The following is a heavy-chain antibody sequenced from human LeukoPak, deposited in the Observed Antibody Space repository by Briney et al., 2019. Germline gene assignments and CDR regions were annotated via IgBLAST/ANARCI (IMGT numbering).Heavy chain of an antibody. J-gene: IGHJ4*02. CDR2: IYYSGST. V-gene: IGHV4-30-4*01. Sequence: SETLSLTCTVSGGSISSGDYYWSWIRQPPGKGLEWIGYIYYSGSTYYNPSLKSRVTISVDTSKNQFSLKLSSVTAADTAVYYCARSYVDIVATIGLDYRGQGTLVTVSS. CDR1: GGSISSGDYY. D-gene: IGHD5-12*01. CDR3: ARSYVDIVATIGLDY.